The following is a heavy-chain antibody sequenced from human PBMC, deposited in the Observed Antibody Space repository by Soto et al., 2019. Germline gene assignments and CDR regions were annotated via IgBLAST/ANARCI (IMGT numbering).Heavy chain of an antibody. CDR1: GGSITTNGHY. Sequence: QVQLQESGRELVKPSQTLSLTCSVSGGSITTNGHYWTWIRQHPGQGLEWIAYIYYTGNSYLNPSLRSRLSFSVPTSKTQSPLPLRSVTAANTAVYYCARVKWGFDSWGQGTLVTVSS. V-gene: IGHV4-31*03. D-gene: IGHD1-26*01. CDR3: ARVKWGFDS. J-gene: IGHJ4*02. CDR2: IYYTGNS.